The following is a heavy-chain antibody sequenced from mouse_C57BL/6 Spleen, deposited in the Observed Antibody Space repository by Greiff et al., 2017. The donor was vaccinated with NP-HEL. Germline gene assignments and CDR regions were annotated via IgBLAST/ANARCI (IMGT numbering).Heavy chain of an antibody. J-gene: IGHJ3*01. CDR3: ARSSTAQAWFAY. Sequence: EVQLVESGGGLVQPGGSLSLSCAASGFTFTDYYMSWVRQPPGKALEWLGFIRNKANGYTTEYSASVKGRFTISRDNSQSILYLKMNALRAEDSATYYCARSSTAQAWFAYWGQGTLVTVSA. CDR1: GFTFTDYY. V-gene: IGHV7-3*01. CDR2: IRNKANGYTT. D-gene: IGHD3-2*02.